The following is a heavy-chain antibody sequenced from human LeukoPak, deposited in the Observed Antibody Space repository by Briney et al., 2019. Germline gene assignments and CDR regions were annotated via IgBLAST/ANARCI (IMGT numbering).Heavy chain of an antibody. CDR2: MNPNSGNT. D-gene: IGHD6-13*01. CDR3: ARGRGGIATAGKDY. CDR1: GYTFTSYD. V-gene: IGHV1-8*01. Sequence: GASVKVSCKSSGYTFTSYDINWGRQATGQGLEWMGWMNPNSGNTGYAQKFQGRVTMTRNTSISTAYMELSSLRSEDTAVYYCARGRGGIATAGKDYWGQGTLVTVSS. J-gene: IGHJ4*02.